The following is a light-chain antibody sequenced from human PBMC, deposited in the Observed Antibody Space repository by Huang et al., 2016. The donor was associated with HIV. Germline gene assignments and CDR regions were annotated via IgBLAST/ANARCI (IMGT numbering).Light chain of an antibody. Sequence: EIVLTQSPGTLSLSPGERATLSCRAIQNINYNYLAWYRQNPGQAPRLLIHGASSSAPGIPDRFSGSGSETDFTLTISRLEPEDFAVYYCQQYGGSPPTFGQGTKVEIK. CDR2: GAS. CDR3: QQYGGSPPT. V-gene: IGKV3-20*01. J-gene: IGKJ1*01. CDR1: QNINYNY.